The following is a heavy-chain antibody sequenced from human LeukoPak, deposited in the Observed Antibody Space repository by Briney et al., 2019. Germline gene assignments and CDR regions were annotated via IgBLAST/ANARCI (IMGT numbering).Heavy chain of an antibody. CDR3: ARDGDPITVTPDY. D-gene: IGHD4-17*01. V-gene: IGHV3-33*01. CDR1: GFTFSSYG. CDR2: IWYDGSNK. Sequence: GRSLRLSCAASGFTFSSYGMHWVRQAPGKGLEWVAVIWYDGSNKYYADSVKGRFTISRDNSKNTLYLQMNSLRAEDTAVYYCARDGDPITVTPDYWGQGTLATVSS. J-gene: IGHJ4*02.